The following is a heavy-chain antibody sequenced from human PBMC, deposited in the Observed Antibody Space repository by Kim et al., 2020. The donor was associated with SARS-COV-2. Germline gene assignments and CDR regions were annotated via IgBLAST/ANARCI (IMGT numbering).Heavy chain of an antibody. Sequence: GGSLRLSCAASGFTFSSYGMHWVRQAPGKGLEWVAVIWYDGSSKYYADSVKGRFTISRDNSKNTLYLQMNSLRAEDTAVYYCAREYSSGWYVVDYWGQGTLVTVSS. CDR3: AREYSSGWYVVDY. V-gene: IGHV3-33*01. CDR1: GFTFSSYG. D-gene: IGHD6-19*01. J-gene: IGHJ4*02. CDR2: IWYDGSSK.